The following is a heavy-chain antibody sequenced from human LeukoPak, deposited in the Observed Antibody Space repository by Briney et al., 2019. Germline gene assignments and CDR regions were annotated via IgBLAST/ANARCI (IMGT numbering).Heavy chain of an antibody. CDR3: TTARQLLPGY. J-gene: IGHJ4*02. Sequence: GGSLRLSCAASGFTVSNKYMYWVRQAPGKGLEWVSVICSGGGTYYADSVKGRSTISRDNSKNTLYFQMNSLRAEDTAVYYCTTARQLLPGYWGQGTLVTVS. CDR1: GFTVSNKY. V-gene: IGHV3-53*01. CDR2: ICSGGGT. D-gene: IGHD6-19*01.